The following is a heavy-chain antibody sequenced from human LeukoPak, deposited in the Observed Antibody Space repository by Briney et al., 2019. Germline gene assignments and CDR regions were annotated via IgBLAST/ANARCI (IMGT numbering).Heavy chain of an antibody. CDR2: FDPEDGET. D-gene: IGHD3-22*01. Sequence: ASVKVSCKVSGYTLTELSMHWVRQAPGKGLEWMGGFDPEDGETIYAQKFQGRVTMTEDTSTDTAYMELSSLRSDDTAVYYCATPYYYDSWNAFDIWGQGTMVTVSS. J-gene: IGHJ3*02. CDR3: ATPYYYDSWNAFDI. CDR1: GYTLTELS. V-gene: IGHV1-24*01.